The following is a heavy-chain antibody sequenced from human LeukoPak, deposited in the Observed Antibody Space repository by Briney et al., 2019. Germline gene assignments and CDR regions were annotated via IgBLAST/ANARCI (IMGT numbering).Heavy chain of an antibody. V-gene: IGHV4-31*03. CDR1: GDSISSGGYY. CDR2: INHSGST. J-gene: IGHJ4*02. D-gene: IGHD1-26*01. Sequence: SQTLSLTCTVSGDSISSGGYYWSWIRQPPGKGLEWIGEINHSGSTNYNPSLKSRVTISVDTSKNQFSLKLSSVTAADTAVYYCATTNSGSYSYWGQGTLVTVSS. CDR3: ATTNSGSYSY.